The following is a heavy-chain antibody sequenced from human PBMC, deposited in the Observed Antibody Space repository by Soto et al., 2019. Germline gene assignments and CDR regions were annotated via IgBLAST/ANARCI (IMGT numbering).Heavy chain of an antibody. D-gene: IGHD3-10*01. CDR2: IYYSGTT. CDR1: GGSINSASYY. V-gene: IGHV4-31*03. Sequence: QVQLQESGPGLVKPSQTLSLTCTVSGGSINSASYYWSWIRQHPGKGLEWIGYIYYSGTTFYSPSLKSRVAISLDTSKNQFSLKLSSVTAADTAVYYCAREHMVRGVMEGAFDPWGKGTLVTVSS. CDR3: AREHMVRGVMEGAFDP. J-gene: IGHJ5*02.